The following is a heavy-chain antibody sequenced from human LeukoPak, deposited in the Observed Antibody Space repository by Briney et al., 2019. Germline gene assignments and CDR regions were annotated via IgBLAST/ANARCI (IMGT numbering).Heavy chain of an antibody. CDR1: GFSDSSHY. CDR2: IYSGDST. V-gene: IGHV3-66*02. D-gene: IGHD2-21*02. J-gene: IGHJ4*02. CDR3: ARGGGAFCGDNCYRNFDY. Sequence: GDSLSLLCAVSGFSDSSHYMMWVRPAPGKGLEWVSVIYSGDSTYYADSKKGRYNISRDNSKTSLSLQMLSHTAEHTAVYYCARGGGAFCGDNCYRNFDYWGQGTLVTVSS.